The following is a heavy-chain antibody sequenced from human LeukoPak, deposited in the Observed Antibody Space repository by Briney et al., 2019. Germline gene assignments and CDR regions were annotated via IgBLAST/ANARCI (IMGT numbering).Heavy chain of an antibody. D-gene: IGHD2-21*01. Sequence: GGSLRLPCVGSGFTFRSHAMSWVRQAPEKGLEFVSGIYENGGTTYYADSVKGRFSISRDNSKNTLYLQMDSLRGEDTVVYYCAKDFRIGYSAHFDYWGQGALVTVSS. CDR3: AKDFRIGYSAHFDY. J-gene: IGHJ4*02. V-gene: IGHV3-23*01. CDR2: IYENGGTT. CDR1: GFTFRSHA.